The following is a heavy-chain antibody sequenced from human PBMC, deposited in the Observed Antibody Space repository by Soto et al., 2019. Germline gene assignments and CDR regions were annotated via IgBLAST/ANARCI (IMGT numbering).Heavy chain of an antibody. CDR2: IIPIFGIA. D-gene: IGHD2-2*01. Sequence: QVQLVQSGAEVKKPGSSVKVSCKASGGTFSRYSITWVRQAPGHGLEWIGRIIPIFGIASYAQKFQGRVTITADDSTSRAYTELSSLRSDDTAVYYCAREDRDRETGLVPAAIDGMDVWGQGTTVTVSS. CDR1: GGTFSRYS. J-gene: IGHJ6*02. V-gene: IGHV1-69*08. CDR3: AREDRDRETGLVPAAIDGMDV.